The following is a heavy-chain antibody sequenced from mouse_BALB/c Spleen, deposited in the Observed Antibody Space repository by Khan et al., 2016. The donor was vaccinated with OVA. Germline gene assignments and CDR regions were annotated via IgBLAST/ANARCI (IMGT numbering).Heavy chain of an antibody. J-gene: IGHJ4*01. CDR2: INPRSGYT. CDR1: GYTFTSNT. V-gene: IGHV1-4*01. D-gene: IGHD2-14*01. CDR3: ARRTPGYTMDY. Sequence: QIQLVQSGAELARPGASVRMSCKASGYTFTSNTMHWVKQRPGQGLEWIGYINPRSGYTNYNQNFKDKATLTADKSSSTAYMQLSSLTSEDSAVYYCARRTPGYTMDYWGQGTSVTVSS.